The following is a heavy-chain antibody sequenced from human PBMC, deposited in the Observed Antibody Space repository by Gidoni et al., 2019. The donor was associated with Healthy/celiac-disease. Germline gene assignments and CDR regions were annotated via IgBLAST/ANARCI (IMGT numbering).Heavy chain of an antibody. Sequence: QVQLVESGGGLVKPGGSLRLSCSASGFTFSYYYMSWIRQAPGKGLEWVSYISSSGMTIYYADSVKSRFTISRNNAKNSLYLQMNSLRAEDTAVYYCARRTRPYGSGGYYFDYWGQGTLVTVSS. CDR3: ARRTRPYGSGGYYFDY. J-gene: IGHJ4*02. CDR2: ISSSGMTI. V-gene: IGHV3-11*01. D-gene: IGHD3-10*01. CDR1: GFTFSYYY.